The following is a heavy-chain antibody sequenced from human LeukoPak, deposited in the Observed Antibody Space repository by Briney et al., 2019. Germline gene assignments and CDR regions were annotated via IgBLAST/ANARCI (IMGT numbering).Heavy chain of an antibody. D-gene: IGHD3-9*01. CDR1: GGSISSYY. J-gene: IGHJ4*02. CDR2: IYYSGST. CDR3: ARGILYYDILTGYLLYYFDY. Sequence: SETLSLTCTVAGGSISSYYWNWIRQPPGKGLEWIGYIYYSGSTNYNPSLKSRVTISVDTSKNQFSLKLSSVTAADTAVYYCARGILYYDILTGYLLYYFDYWGQGTLVTVSS. V-gene: IGHV4-59*08.